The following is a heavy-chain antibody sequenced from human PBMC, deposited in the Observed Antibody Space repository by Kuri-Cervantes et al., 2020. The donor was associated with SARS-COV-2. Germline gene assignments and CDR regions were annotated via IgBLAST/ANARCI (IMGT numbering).Heavy chain of an antibody. CDR2: IKQDGSEK. V-gene: IGHV3-7*01. D-gene: IGHD7-27*01. CDR3: ARDRNWGDWYFDL. J-gene: IGHJ2*01. CDR1: GFKFSGCT. Sequence: GGSLRLSCAASGFKFSGCTMHWVRRAPGKGLEWVANIKQDGSEKYYVDSVKGRFAISRDNAKNSLYLQMNSLRAEDTAVYYCARDRNWGDWYFDLWGRGTLVTVSS.